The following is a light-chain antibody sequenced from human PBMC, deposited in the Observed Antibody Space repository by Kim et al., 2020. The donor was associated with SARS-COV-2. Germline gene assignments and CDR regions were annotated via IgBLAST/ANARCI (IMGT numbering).Light chain of an antibody. V-gene: IGLV2-23*02. CDR3: SSYAGSNIVI. CDR1: SSDVGTYNL. Sequence: QSALTQPASVSASPGQSITISCTGTSSDVGTYNLVSWYQQHPGKAPKLIIYDIAKRPSGVSSRFSGSKSGNTASLTISGLQAEDEADYYCSSYAGSNIVIFGGGTKVTVL. CDR2: DIA. J-gene: IGLJ2*01.